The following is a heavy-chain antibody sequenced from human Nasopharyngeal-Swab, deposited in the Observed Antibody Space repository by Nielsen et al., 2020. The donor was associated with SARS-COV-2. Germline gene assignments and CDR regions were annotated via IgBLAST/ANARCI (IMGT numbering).Heavy chain of an antibody. V-gene: IGHV4-59*01. CDR2: IYYSGST. Sequence: SETPSLTCTVSGGSISSYYWSWIRQPPGKGLEWIGYIYYSGSTNYNPSLKSRVTISVDTSKNQFSLKLSSVTAADTAVYYCARGADSSGYSMYYFDYWGQGTLVTVSS. D-gene: IGHD3-22*01. CDR3: ARGADSSGYSMYYFDY. J-gene: IGHJ4*02. CDR1: GGSISSYY.